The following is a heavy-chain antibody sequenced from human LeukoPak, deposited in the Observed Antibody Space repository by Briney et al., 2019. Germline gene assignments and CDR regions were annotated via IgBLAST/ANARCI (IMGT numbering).Heavy chain of an antibody. CDR2: INHSGRS. Sequence: PSETLSLSCAVYGGSLSGYYGRWVRQPPGKGVEWVGEINHSGRSNYTPSLKSRVPISLDTSNHQFSLQLSSVTAADTAVYYCARGRYSNAPTLDYWGQGTLVTVSS. D-gene: IGHD6-13*01. CDR3: ARGRYSNAPTLDY. V-gene: IGHV4-34*01. J-gene: IGHJ4*02. CDR1: GGSLSGYY.